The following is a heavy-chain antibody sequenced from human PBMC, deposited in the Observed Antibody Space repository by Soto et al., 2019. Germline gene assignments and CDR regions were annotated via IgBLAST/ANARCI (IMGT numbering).Heavy chain of an antibody. CDR2: ISGSGGST. CDR1: GFTFSSYA. J-gene: IGHJ5*02. V-gene: IGHV3-23*01. Sequence: PGGSLRLSCAASGFTFSSYAMSWVRRAPGKGLEWVSAISGSGGSTYYADSVKGRFTISRDNSKNTLYLQMNSLRAEDTAVYYCAKGGSTSCRWGCWFDPWGQGTLVTVSS. D-gene: IGHD2-2*01. CDR3: AKGGSTSCRWGCWFDP.